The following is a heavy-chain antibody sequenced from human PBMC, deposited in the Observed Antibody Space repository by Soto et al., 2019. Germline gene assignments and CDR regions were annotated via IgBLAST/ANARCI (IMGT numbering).Heavy chain of an antibody. CDR1: GGSITSGGFY. V-gene: IGHV4-31*03. Sequence: QVQLQESGPGLVKPSQTLSLTCNVSGGSITSGGFYWGWICQHPRKGLEWMGHIFHSGSVSYNPSIRSRLTMSADTYKNQFSLNLRSVSAADTAVYYCARGGAEDNCFGPWGQGTLVTVSS. CDR3: ARGGAEDNCFGP. CDR2: IFHSGSV. J-gene: IGHJ5*02.